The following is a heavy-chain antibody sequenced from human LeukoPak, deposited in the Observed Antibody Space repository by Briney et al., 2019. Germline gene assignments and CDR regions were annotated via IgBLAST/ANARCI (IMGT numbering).Heavy chain of an antibody. CDR2: MNPNSGNT. J-gene: IGHJ3*02. CDR3: AETIAAAGSDAFDI. CDR1: GYTFTSYD. V-gene: IGHV1-8*01. Sequence: ASVKVSCKASGYTFTSYDINWVRQATGQGLEWMGWMNPNSGNTGYAQKFQGRVTMTRNTSISTAYMELSSLRSEDTAVYYCAETIAAAGSDAFDIWGQGTMVTVSS. D-gene: IGHD6-13*01.